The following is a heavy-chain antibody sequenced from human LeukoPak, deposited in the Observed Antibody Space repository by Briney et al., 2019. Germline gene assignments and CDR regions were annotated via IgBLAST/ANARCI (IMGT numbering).Heavy chain of an antibody. CDR3: AKDQTSLVVVAAADY. J-gene: IGHJ4*02. D-gene: IGHD2-15*01. CDR1: GFTFSSHG. V-gene: IGHV3-23*01. Sequence: GGSLRLSCAASGFTFSSHGMNWVRQAPGKGLEWVSGSSSIGGRTYYAYSVKGRFTISRDNSKNTLYLQMNSLRAEDTAVYYCAKDQTSLVVVAAADYWGQGTLVTVSS. CDR2: SSSIGGRT.